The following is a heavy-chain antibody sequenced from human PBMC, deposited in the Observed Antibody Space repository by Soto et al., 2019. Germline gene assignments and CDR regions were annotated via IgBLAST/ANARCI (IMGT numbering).Heavy chain of an antibody. V-gene: IGHV1-58*01. D-gene: IGHD1-26*01. CDR3: AAAKGGATEYYYYYYGMDV. CDR1: GFTFTSSA. J-gene: IGHJ6*02. Sequence: ASVKVSFRASGFTFTSSAVQWGRQARGQRLERIGWIVVGSGNTNYAQKLQERVTITRDMSTITAYMELSRLRSEDTAVYYCAAAKGGATEYYYYYYGMDVSGQGTTVTVSS. CDR2: IVVGSGNT.